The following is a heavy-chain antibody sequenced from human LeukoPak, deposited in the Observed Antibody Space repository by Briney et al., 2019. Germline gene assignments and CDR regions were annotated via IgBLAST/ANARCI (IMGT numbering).Heavy chain of an antibody. D-gene: IGHD6-13*01. CDR2: IYSSGST. V-gene: IGHV4-4*07. Sequence: PSETLSLTCTVSGDSISGYYWSWIRQPAGKGLEWIGRIYSSGSTNYNPSLKSRVTMSVDTSKNQFSLKLSSVTAADMAVYYCARHKYSSSWSFDYWGQGTLVTVSS. CDR1: GDSISGYY. J-gene: IGHJ4*02. CDR3: ARHKYSSSWSFDY.